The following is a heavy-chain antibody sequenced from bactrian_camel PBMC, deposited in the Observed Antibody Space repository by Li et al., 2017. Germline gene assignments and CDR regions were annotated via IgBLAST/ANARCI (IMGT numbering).Heavy chain of an antibody. J-gene: IGHJ4*01. D-gene: IGHD2*01. V-gene: IGHV3S1*01. Sequence: HVQLVESGGGLAQPGGSLRLSCAASGFPFSFSCMEWFRQAPGREREGVAFIWRGAGSTVYADSVKGRITISQDSGAKNTVYLQMNALGPEDTAMYYCAKLPYGGGSYLTDWGQGTQVTVS. CDR1: GFPFSFSC. CDR2: IWRGAGST. CDR3: AKLPYGGGSYLTD.